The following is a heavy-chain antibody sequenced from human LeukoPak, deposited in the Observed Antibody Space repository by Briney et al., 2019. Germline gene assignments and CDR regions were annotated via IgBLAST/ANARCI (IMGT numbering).Heavy chain of an antibody. D-gene: IGHD1-1*01. CDR2: IYPGDSDT. CDR1: GYSFTNYW. Sequence: GESLKISCKGSGYSFTNYWIGWVRQMPGKGLEWMGIIYPGDSDTRYSPSFQGQVTISADKSNSTAYLQWSSLKASDTAMYYCARRFGYNWNDWKFDYWGQGTPVTVSS. V-gene: IGHV5-51*01. CDR3: ARRFGYNWNDWKFDY. J-gene: IGHJ4*02.